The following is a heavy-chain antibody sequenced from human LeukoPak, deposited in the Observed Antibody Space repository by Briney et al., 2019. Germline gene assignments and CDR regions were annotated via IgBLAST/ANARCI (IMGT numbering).Heavy chain of an antibody. V-gene: IGHV3-73*01. D-gene: IGHD3-10*01. Sequence: GGSLRLSCAASGFTFSGSALHWVRQASGKGLEWVGRIRSKPNNYATAYAASVKGRFTIPRDDSKNTAYLQMNSLKTEDTAVYYCSPSGSFYFDYWGQGTLVTVSS. J-gene: IGHJ4*02. CDR1: GFTFSGSA. CDR3: SPSGSFYFDY. CDR2: IRSKPNNYAT.